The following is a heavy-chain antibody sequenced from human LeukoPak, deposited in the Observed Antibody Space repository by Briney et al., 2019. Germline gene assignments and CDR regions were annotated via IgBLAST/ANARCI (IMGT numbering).Heavy chain of an antibody. D-gene: IGHD3-16*01. CDR2: INSNSGVT. CDR1: GYTFTGYY. J-gene: IGHJ6*02. CDR3: ARDPGVAYRRGSYYYGMDV. V-gene: IGHV1-2*02. Sequence: GASVKVSCKASGYTFTGYYIHWVRQAPGQGLEWLGWINSNSGVTDFTQDQGRVTITRDTSISTAYMELRRLKSDDTAIYYCARDPGVAYRRGSYYYGMDVWGQGTTVTVSS.